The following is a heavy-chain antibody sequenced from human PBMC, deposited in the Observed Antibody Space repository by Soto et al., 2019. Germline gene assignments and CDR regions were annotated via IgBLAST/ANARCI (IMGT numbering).Heavy chain of an antibody. D-gene: IGHD6-6*01. CDR2: INAHSGGT. J-gene: IGHJ5*02. V-gene: IGHV1-2*02. CDR1: GFSFTGYY. CDR3: AKDLTRQLAYWLDP. Sequence: ASVKVSCKASGFSFTGYYIHWLRQAPGQGLEWMGWINAHSGGTEYAQKFQGRVTLTRDTSIATAYLTLTSLTSDDAALYYCAKDLTRQLAYWLDPWGQGTQVTVSS.